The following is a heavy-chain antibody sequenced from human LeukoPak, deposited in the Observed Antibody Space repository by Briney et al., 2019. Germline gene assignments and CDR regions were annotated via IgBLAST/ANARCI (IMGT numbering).Heavy chain of an antibody. CDR3: ATKGYYYDSSGYYYLDY. D-gene: IGHD3-22*01. V-gene: IGHV1-24*01. CDR1: GFTLTELS. J-gene: IGHJ4*02. CDR2: FDREDGET. Sequence: ASVKVSWTVSGFTLTELSIHWVRQAPGKGLESMRGFDREDGETIYAQKFQGRVTMTEDTSTDTAYMELSSLRSEDTAVYYCATKGYYYDSSGYYYLDYWGQGTLVTVSS.